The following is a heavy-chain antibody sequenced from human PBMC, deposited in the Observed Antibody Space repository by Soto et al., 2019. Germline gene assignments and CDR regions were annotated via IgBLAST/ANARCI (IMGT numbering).Heavy chain of an antibody. CDR2: TYYRSNWRH. D-gene: IGHD6-13*01. V-gene: IGHV6-1*01. CDR1: GDSVSSNTAP. Sequence: SQTPSLTCAISGDSVSSNTAPWNSIRSSPSRGLEWLGRTYYRSNWRHDYAVSVKSRITVNPDTSKNPFSLQLHSVTPHDTAVYCCAWGVAGIGFDLWGQGTLVTVSS. J-gene: IGHJ4*02. CDR3: AWGVAGIGFDL.